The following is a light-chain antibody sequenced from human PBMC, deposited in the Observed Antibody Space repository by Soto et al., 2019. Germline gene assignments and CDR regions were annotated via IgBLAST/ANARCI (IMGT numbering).Light chain of an antibody. CDR1: QSLVSSDGNTY. V-gene: IGKV2-30*01. J-gene: IGKJ4*01. CDR2: KVS. CDR3: MQGTHWQLS. Sequence: DVVMTQSPLSLPVTLGQPASISCRSSQSLVSSDGNTYLNWFHQRPGQSPRRLIYKVSNRDPRVPEGFSSSGSGSDFTLAVSRVEADDVGVYYCMQGTHWQLSFGGGTQVEIK.